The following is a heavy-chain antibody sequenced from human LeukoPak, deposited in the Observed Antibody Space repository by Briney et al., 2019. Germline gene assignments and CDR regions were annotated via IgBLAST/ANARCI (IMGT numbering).Heavy chain of an antibody. V-gene: IGHV1-8*01. CDR2: MNPNSGNT. CDR1: GYTFTSYD. D-gene: IGHD3-3*01. Sequence: ASVKVSCKASGYTFTSYDINWVRQATGQGLEWMGWMNPNSGNTGYAQKFQGRVTMTRNTSISTAYMELRSLRSEDTAVYYCARAIYGAFWSGYYLGYYYYMDVWGKGTTVTVSS. J-gene: IGHJ6*03. CDR3: ARAIYGAFWSGYYLGYYYYMDV.